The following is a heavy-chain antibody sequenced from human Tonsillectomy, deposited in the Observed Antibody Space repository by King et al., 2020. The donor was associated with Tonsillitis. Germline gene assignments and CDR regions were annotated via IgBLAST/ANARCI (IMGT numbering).Heavy chain of an antibody. CDR2: ISSSSSYT. Sequence: VQLVESGGGLVKPGGSLRLSCAASGFTFSDYYMSWIRQAPGKGLEWVSYISSSSSYTNYADSVKGRFTISRDNAKNSLYLQMNSLRAEDTAVYYCARDQRDYGDYDYYYYGMDVWGQGTTVTVSS. J-gene: IGHJ6*02. D-gene: IGHD4-17*01. V-gene: IGHV3-11*06. CDR1: GFTFSDYY. CDR3: ARDQRDYGDYDYYYYGMDV.